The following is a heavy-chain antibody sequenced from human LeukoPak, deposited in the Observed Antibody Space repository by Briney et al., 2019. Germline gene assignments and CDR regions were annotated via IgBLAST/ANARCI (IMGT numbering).Heavy chain of an antibody. CDR1: GGSFSGYY. D-gene: IGHD3-10*01. Sequence: SETLSLTCAVYGGSFSGYYWSWIRQPPGKGLEWIGEINHSGSTNYNPSLKSRVTISVDTSKNQFSLKLSSVTAADTAVYYCARHYGTLWYYYYMDVWGKGTTVTVSS. V-gene: IGHV4-34*01. CDR3: ARHYGTLWYYYYMDV. CDR2: INHSGST. J-gene: IGHJ6*03.